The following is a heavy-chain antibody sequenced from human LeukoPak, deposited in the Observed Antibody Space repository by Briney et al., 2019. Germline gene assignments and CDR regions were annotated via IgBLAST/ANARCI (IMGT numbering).Heavy chain of an antibody. D-gene: IGHD2-15*01. J-gene: IGHJ3*01. CDR2: LNPKSGNT. CDR1: GYTFTNYD. V-gene: IGHV1-8*03. CDR3: ARAEEDVGVPNCAFDF. Sequence: ASVKVSCKTSGYTFTNYDINWVRQATGQGLEWMGWLNPKSGNTRYAQKFQGGVTITRDNSVGTAYMELSGLTSEDTAVYYCARAEEDVGVPNCAFDFWGQGTLVTVSS.